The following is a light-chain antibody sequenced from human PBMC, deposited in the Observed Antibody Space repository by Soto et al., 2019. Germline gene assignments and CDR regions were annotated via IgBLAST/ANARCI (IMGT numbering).Light chain of an antibody. J-gene: IGKJ2*01. CDR1: QTVATMY. CDR3: QQYGSSPRYT. Sequence: ESVLTQSPGALSLSPGETATLSCRASQTVATMYLCSYQQKPRQAPRLLIYGASTRATGIPDGFSGSGCGTDFTLTISSREPEDFAVYFWQQYGSSPRYTFGQGTKLEIK. CDR2: GAS. V-gene: IGKV3-20*01.